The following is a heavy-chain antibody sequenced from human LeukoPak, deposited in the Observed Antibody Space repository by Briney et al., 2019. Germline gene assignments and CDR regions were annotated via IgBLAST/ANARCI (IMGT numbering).Heavy chain of an antibody. CDR1: GCSISNYY. D-gene: IGHD5-12*01. V-gene: IGHV4-59*01. Sequence: SETLSLTCSVSGCSISNYYWNWVRQAPGRGLEWIGYIYKTESTLYSPSLESRVIMSVDTSQNQFSMKLRSVTAADTSVYYSAREGSGYEYSPFYLWGQGILVTVSS. J-gene: IGHJ5*02. CDR2: IYKTEST. CDR3: AREGSGYEYSPFYL.